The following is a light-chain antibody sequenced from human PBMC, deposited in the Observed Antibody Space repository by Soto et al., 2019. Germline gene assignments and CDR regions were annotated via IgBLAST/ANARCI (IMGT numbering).Light chain of an antibody. J-gene: IGKJ2*01. Sequence: EIVMTQSPATLSVSPGERATLSCRASQSISSNLAWYQQKPGQAPRLLIYGASTTATGIPARFSGSGSGTEFTLTISGLQSEDSAVYYCQQYNRWPPYTFGQGTKLEIK. CDR3: QQYNRWPPYT. V-gene: IGKV3-15*01. CDR1: QSISSN. CDR2: GAS.